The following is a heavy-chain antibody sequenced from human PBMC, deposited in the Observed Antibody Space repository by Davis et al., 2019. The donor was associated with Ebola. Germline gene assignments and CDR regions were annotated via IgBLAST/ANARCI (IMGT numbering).Heavy chain of an antibody. CDR3: ARDGTGYFYNYMDV. CDR2: SSSSSSYT. V-gene: IGHV3-11*06. J-gene: IGHJ6*03. CDR1: GFTFSDYY. Sequence: GGSLRLSCAASGFTFSDYYVTWIRQAPGKGLEWVSYSSSSSSYTNYADSVKGRFTISRDNAKNSLHLQMNSLRAEDTAVYYCARDGTGYFYNYMDVWGKGTTVTVSS. D-gene: IGHD1-7*01.